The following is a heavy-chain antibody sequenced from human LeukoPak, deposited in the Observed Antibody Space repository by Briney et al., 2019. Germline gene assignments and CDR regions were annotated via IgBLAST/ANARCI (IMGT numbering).Heavy chain of an antibody. Sequence: SETLSLTCTVSGGSISSGDYYWSWIRQPPGKGLEWIGYIYYSGSTYYNPSLKSRVTISVDTSKNQFSLKLSSVTAADTAVYYCARGEYYYDSSGGIDYWGQGTLVTVSS. CDR1: GGSISSGDYY. V-gene: IGHV4-30-4*01. CDR2: IYYSGST. J-gene: IGHJ4*02. D-gene: IGHD3-22*01. CDR3: ARGEYYYDSSGGIDY.